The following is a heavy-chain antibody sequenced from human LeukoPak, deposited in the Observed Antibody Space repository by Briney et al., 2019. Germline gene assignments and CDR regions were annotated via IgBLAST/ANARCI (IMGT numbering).Heavy chain of an antibody. D-gene: IGHD5-18*01. CDR1: GYSFTSYW. Sequence: GESLKISCRTSGYSFTSYWIGWVRLMPGKGLEWMGVTYPADSDTRYSPSFQGQVTISADKSISTAYLQWSSLKASDTAMYYCARRAEAMVHFDYWGQGTLVTVSS. CDR3: ARRAEAMVHFDY. V-gene: IGHV5-51*01. J-gene: IGHJ4*02. CDR2: TYPADSDT.